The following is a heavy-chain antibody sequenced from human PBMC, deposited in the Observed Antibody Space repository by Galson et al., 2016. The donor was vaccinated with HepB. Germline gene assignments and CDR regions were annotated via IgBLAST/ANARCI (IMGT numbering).Heavy chain of an antibody. D-gene: IGHD3-22*01. J-gene: IGHJ3*02. CDR2: IYYSGST. V-gene: IGHV4-39*01. CDR1: GGSITFTNYY. Sequence: SETLSLTCTVSGGSITFTNYYWGWIRQPPGKGLEWIGSIYYSGSTYYNPSLKSRVTISVDTSENQFSLTLSSVTAADTAVYYCARPSDYDRRGEVDAFDIWGQGTMVTVSS. CDR3: ARPSDYDRRGEVDAFDI.